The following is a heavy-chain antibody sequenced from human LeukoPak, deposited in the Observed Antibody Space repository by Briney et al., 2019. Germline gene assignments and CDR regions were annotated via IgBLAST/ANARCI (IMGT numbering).Heavy chain of an antibody. Sequence: GGSLRLSCAASGFTFSNFYMSWVRQAPRKGLEWVASMKQDGSERNYVDSVKGRFTISRDDAKNSLYLQMNSLRAEDTAIYYCARDSRVRHFDLWGRGTPVTVSS. V-gene: IGHV3-7*01. CDR2: MKQDGSER. J-gene: IGHJ2*01. D-gene: IGHD3-10*01. CDR1: GFTFSNFY. CDR3: ARDSRVRHFDL.